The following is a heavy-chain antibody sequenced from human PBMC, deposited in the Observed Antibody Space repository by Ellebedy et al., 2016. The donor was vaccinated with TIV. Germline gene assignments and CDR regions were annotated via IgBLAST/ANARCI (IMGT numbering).Heavy chain of an antibody. V-gene: IGHV4-34*01. CDR2: INHSEST. J-gene: IGHJ4*02. D-gene: IGHD3-10*01. Sequence: SETLSLXCAVYGGSSSGYYWSWIRQPPGKGLEWIGEINHSESTNYNPSLKSRVTISVDTSKNQFSLKLSSVTAADTAVYYCASWYYGSGSKNNYWGQGTLVTVSS. CDR3: ASWYYGSGSKNNY. CDR1: GGSSSGYY.